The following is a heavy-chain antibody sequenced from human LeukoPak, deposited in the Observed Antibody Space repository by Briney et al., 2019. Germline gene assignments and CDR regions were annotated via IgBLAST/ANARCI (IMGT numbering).Heavy chain of an antibody. Sequence: SETLSLTCTVSGGSISSGDYYWSWIRQPPGKGLEWIGYIYYSGSTYYNPSLKSRVTISVDTSKNQFSLKLSSVTAADTAVYYCARDFGWELGYFDYWGQGTLVTVSS. CDR3: ARDFGWELGYFDY. CDR2: IYYSGST. D-gene: IGHD1-26*01. J-gene: IGHJ4*02. CDR1: GGSISSGDYY. V-gene: IGHV4-30-4*08.